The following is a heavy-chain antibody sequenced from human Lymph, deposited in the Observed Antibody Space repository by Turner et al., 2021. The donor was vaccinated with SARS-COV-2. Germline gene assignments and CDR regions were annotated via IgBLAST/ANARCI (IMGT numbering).Heavy chain of an antibody. V-gene: IGHV3-21*01. CDR1: GFTFSTYS. J-gene: IGHJ4*02. CDR3: ARDIPTTADYFDY. Sequence: EVQLVESGGGLVKPGGSLRLCCAASGFTFSTYSMNWVRQAPGKGLELISSISSSSSYIYYADSVKGRFTISRDDAKNSLYLQMNSLRAEDTAVYYCARDIPTTADYFDYWGQGTLVTVSS. D-gene: IGHD4-17*01. CDR2: ISSSSSYI.